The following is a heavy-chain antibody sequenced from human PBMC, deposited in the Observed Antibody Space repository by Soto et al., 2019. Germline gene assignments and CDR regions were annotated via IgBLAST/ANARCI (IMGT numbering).Heavy chain of an antibody. D-gene: IGHD3-9*01. CDR3: AKERYFDWLLDY. Sequence: EVQLLESGGGLVPPGGSLRLSCAASGFTFSSYGMSWVRQAPGKGLEWVSAISGSGGSTYYADSVKGRFTISRDNSKNTLYLQMNSLRAEDTAVYYCAKERYFDWLLDYWGQGTLVTVSS. CDR1: GFTFSSYG. CDR2: ISGSGGST. V-gene: IGHV3-23*01. J-gene: IGHJ4*02.